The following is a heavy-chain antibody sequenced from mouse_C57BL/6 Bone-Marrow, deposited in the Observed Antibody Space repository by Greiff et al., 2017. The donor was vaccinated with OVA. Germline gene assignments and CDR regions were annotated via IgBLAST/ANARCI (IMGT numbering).Heavy chain of an antibody. Sequence: QVQLKESGAELMKPGASVKLSCKATGYTFTGSWIEWVKQRPGQGLEWIGDIYPGSGSTTSHDQFKSKATLTVDTSSSTAYMQLSSLTAEDSAVYYCARNGNRVDYWGQGTSVTVSS. CDR3: ARNGNRVDY. D-gene: IGHD4-1*01. CDR1: GYTFTGSW. CDR2: IYPGSGST. V-gene: IGHV1-9*01. J-gene: IGHJ4*01.